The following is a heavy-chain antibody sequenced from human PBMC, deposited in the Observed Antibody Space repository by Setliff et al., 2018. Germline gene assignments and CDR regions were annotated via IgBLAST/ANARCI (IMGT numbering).Heavy chain of an antibody. CDR2: INSGSDFI. Sequence: GGSLRLSCAASGFAFSTYSMNWVRQAPGKGLEWVSTINSGSDFIYYADSVRGRFTISRDNTKNSLYLQMKSLRAEDTALYYCAREGNSLQERQDRGDAFDIWGQGTMVTVSS. J-gene: IGHJ3*02. D-gene: IGHD1-1*01. CDR3: AREGNSLQERQDRGDAFDI. CDR1: GFAFSTYS. V-gene: IGHV3-21*01.